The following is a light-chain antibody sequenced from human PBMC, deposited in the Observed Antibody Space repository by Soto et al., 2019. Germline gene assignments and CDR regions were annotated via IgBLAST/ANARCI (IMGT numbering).Light chain of an antibody. CDR3: AAWDGSLNVYV. V-gene: IGLV1-44*01. CDR1: SSSIGSNS. CDR2: TNS. J-gene: IGLJ1*01. Sequence: QSVLTQPPSASGTPGQRVTISCSGSSSSIGSNSVNWYQQLPRTVPKVLIYTNSQRPSGVPDRFSGSKSGTSASLAISGLQPEDEADYYCAAWDGSLNVYVFGTGTKLTVL.